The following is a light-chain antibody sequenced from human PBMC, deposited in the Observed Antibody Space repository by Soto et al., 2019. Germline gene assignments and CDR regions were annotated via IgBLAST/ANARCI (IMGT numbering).Light chain of an antibody. CDR2: GVS. CDR1: QSVSDNY. V-gene: IGKV3-20*01. J-gene: IGKJ2*01. Sequence: EIVLTQSPGTLSLSPGERGTLSCRASQSVSDNYLAWYQHKPGQAPRLLIYGVSSRATGIPDRFSGSGSGTDFTLTISRLEPEDFALYYCQQYGGPYTFGQGTKLEIK. CDR3: QQYGGPYT.